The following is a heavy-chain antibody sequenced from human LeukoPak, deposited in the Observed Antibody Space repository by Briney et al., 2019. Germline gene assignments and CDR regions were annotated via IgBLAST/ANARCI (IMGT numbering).Heavy chain of an antibody. CDR2: VSGSGDGR. CDR1: GFTFSSHA. V-gene: IGHV3-23*01. D-gene: IGHD2-8*01. CDR3: AKDPVNGFNYFDF. Sequence: GGSLRLSCAASGFTFSSHAMSWVRQAPGKGLEWVSTVSGSGDGRYYADSVKGRFTTSRDNSKDTLYLQINSLRVEDTAVYYCAKDPVNGFNYFDFWGQGTLVTVSS. J-gene: IGHJ4*02.